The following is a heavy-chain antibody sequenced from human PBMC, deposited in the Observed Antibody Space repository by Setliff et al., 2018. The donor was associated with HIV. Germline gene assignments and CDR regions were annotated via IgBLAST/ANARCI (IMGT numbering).Heavy chain of an antibody. CDR1: GGSFSGYY. D-gene: IGHD4-17*01. CDR2: INHSGST. CDR3: AAFFVTPLMTQDF. Sequence: SETLSLTCAVYGGSFSGYYWSWIRQPPGKGLEWIGEINHSGSTNYNPSLKSRVTISVDTSKNQFSLKLSSVTAADTAVYYCAAFFVTPLMTQDFWGQGTLVTVSS. J-gene: IGHJ4*02. V-gene: IGHV4-34*01.